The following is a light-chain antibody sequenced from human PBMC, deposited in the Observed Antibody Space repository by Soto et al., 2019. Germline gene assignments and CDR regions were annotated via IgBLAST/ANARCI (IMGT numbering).Light chain of an antibody. Sequence: DVVMTQSPLSLPVTPGEPASISCRSSQSLLYSKGYNYLDWYLQKPGQSPQLLIYLGSNRASGVPYRFSGSGSGTDFTLKISRVEPEDVGVYYCMQARHIPFTFGPGTKVHIK. CDR2: LGS. J-gene: IGKJ3*01. CDR3: MQARHIPFT. V-gene: IGKV2-28*01. CDR1: QSLLYSKGYNY.